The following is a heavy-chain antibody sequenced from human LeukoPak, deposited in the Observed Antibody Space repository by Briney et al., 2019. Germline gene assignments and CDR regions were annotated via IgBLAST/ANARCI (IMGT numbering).Heavy chain of an antibody. D-gene: IGHD1-1*01. CDR2: ISQDASRT. CDR1: GFTFRSYG. CDR3: AKYWSRAFDS. J-gene: IGHJ4*02. Sequence: GGSLRLSCATSGFTFRSYGMSWVRQAPGKGLEWVGHISQDASRTDVADSMKGRITISRDYATNSLFLHMTRLRADDTAVYYGAKYWSRAFDSWGQRTLVSVSS. V-gene: IGHV3-7*01.